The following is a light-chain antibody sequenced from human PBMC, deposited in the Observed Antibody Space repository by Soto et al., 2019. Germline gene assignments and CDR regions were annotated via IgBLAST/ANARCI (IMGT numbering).Light chain of an antibody. CDR3: QKYGSSPLT. CDR2: GAS. Sequence: EIVLTQSPGTLSLSPGERATLSCRVSQSVSTNYLAWYQQKPGQAPRLLIYGASSRATGIPDRFSGSGSGTGFILTITRLEPEDFAVYYCQKYGSSPLTFGGGTKVEIK. J-gene: IGKJ4*01. CDR1: QSVSTNY. V-gene: IGKV3-20*01.